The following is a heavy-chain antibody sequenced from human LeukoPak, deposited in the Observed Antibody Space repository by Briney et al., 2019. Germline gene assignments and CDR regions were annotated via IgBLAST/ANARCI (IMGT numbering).Heavy chain of an antibody. Sequence: GGSLRLSCTTSKFNFNSYGMTWVRQAPGRGLEWVSSISGSGGSTYYADSVKGRFTISRDNSKNTLYLQMNSLRAEDTAVYYCAKGDVVVVAAADYWGQGTLVTVSS. V-gene: IGHV3-23*01. CDR2: ISGSGGST. J-gene: IGHJ4*02. CDR3: AKGDVVVVAAADY. D-gene: IGHD2-15*01. CDR1: KFNFNSYG.